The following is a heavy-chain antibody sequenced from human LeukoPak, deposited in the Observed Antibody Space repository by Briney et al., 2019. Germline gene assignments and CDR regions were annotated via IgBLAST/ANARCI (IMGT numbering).Heavy chain of an antibody. CDR1: GFTFRSYE. Sequence: GGSLRLSCAASGFTFRSYEMNWVRQAPGKGPEWVSYISNSGSTIHYADSVKGRFTISRDNGKNSLYLQMNSLRAEDTAVYYCARGIVPAAERYYYYGMDVWGQGTTVTVSS. D-gene: IGHD2-2*01. CDR2: ISNSGSTI. CDR3: ARGIVPAAERYYYYGMDV. V-gene: IGHV3-48*03. J-gene: IGHJ6*02.